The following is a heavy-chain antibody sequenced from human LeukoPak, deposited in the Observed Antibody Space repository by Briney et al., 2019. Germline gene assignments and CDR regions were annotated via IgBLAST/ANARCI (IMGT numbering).Heavy chain of an antibody. V-gene: IGHV4-59*11. CDR3: ARRPFNAFDI. D-gene: IGHD3-3*02. Sequence: SETLSLTCTVSGGSISSHYWNWIRQPPGKGLEWIGYIYTSGSTDYNPSLKSRVTISVDTSKNQFSLKLSSVTAADTAAYYCARRPFNAFDIWGQGTMVTVSP. CDR1: GGSISSHY. CDR2: IYTSGST. J-gene: IGHJ3*02.